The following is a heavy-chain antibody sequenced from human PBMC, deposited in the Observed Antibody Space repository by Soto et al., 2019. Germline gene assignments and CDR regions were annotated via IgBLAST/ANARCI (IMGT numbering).Heavy chain of an antibody. CDR3: ARVTVVPAALGLDAFDI. D-gene: IGHD2-2*01. CDR1: GYTFTSYG. J-gene: IGHJ3*02. V-gene: IGHV1-18*01. CDR2: ISAYNGNT. Sequence: ASVKVSCKASGYTFTSYGISWVRQAPGQGLEWTGWISAYNGNTNYAQKLQGRVTMTTDTSTSTAYMELRSLRSDDTAVYYCARVTVVPAALGLDAFDIWGQGTMVTVSS.